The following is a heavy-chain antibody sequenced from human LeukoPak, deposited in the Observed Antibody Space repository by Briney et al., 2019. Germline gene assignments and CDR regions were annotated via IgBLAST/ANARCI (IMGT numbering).Heavy chain of an antibody. J-gene: IGHJ5*02. CDR2: ISTYDHDT. CDR3: VRDYFCSGGTCDDCFDP. CDR1: GYTFTNYV. D-gene: IGHD2-15*01. V-gene: IGHV1-18*01. Sequence: ASVKVSCKASGYTFTNYVISWVRQAPGQGLEWMAWISTYDHDTNYAQKFRGRVTMTTDTSTSTAYMELRSLGSDDTAVYYCVRDYFCSGGTCDDCFDPWGQGTLVTVSS.